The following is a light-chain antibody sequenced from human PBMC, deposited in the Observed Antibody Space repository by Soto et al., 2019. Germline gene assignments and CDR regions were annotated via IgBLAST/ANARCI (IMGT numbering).Light chain of an antibody. J-gene: IGKJ4*01. Sequence: EVVLTQSPGTLSSSPGERGTLSCRASHSVSSNYLAWYQHKPGQAPRLLIFGASNRATGIPDRFSGSGSGTDFTLTISGLEPEDFAVYYCQQYSCLTLTFVGGTKLDI. CDR3: QQYSCLTLT. CDR2: GAS. CDR1: HSVSSNY. V-gene: IGKV3-20*01.